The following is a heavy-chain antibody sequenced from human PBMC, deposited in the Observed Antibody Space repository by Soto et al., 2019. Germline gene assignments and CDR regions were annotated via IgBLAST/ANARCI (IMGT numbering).Heavy chain of an antibody. CDR2: ISYDGSNK. CDR3: ARDRIVVVPAAITYYYYGMDV. V-gene: IGHV3-30-3*01. Sequence: WGSLSVSCASSVFTFSSYAMHWVRQAPGRGLESPAVISYDGSNKYYADSVKGRFTISRDNSKNTLYLQMNSLRAEDTAVYYCARDRIVVVPAAITYYYYGMDVWGQGTTVTVSS. D-gene: IGHD2-2*02. CDR1: VFTFSSYA. J-gene: IGHJ6*01.